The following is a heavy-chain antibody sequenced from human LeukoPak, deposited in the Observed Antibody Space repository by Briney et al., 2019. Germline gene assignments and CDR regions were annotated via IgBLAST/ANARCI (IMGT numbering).Heavy chain of an antibody. J-gene: IGHJ4*02. CDR3: ARQKGTAAAEYFDY. D-gene: IGHD6-13*01. V-gene: IGHV4-39*01. CDR1: GGSISSSSYY. Sequence: PSETLSLTCTVSGGSISSSSYYWGWIRQPPGKGLEWIGSIYYSGSTYYNPSLKSRVTISVDTSKNQFSLKLSSVTAADTAVYYCARQKGTAAAEYFDYWGQGTLVTVSS. CDR2: IYYSGST.